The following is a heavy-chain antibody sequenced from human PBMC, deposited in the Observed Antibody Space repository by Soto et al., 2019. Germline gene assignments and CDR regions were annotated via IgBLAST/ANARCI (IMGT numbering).Heavy chain of an antibody. V-gene: IGHV3-33*01. J-gene: IGHJ4*02. Sequence: QEQLVESGGGVVQPGRSLRLSCAASGFIFSSYGMHWVRQAPGKGLEWVAVIWYDGSNKYYADSVKGRFTISRDNSKNTLYLQMNSLRAEYTAVYYCARDRYSSGWYDLDYWGQGTLVTVSS. D-gene: IGHD6-19*01. CDR2: IWYDGSNK. CDR3: ARDRYSSGWYDLDY. CDR1: GFIFSSYG.